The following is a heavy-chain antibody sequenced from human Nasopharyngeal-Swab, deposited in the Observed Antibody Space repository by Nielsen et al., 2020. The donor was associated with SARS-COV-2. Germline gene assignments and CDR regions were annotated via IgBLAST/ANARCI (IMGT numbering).Heavy chain of an antibody. Sequence: GRSLRLSFVASGFTFSSFAMNWVRQPPGKGLEWVARLNSDGRTKDHADSLQGRFTIARDNAKNEVYLQLNGLRDEDTAVYYCGRAGSYRIDDWGQGTLVTVSS. CDR2: LNSDGRTK. CDR1: GFTFSSFA. V-gene: IGHV3-74*01. J-gene: IGHJ4*02. D-gene: IGHD1-14*01. CDR3: GRAGSYRIDD.